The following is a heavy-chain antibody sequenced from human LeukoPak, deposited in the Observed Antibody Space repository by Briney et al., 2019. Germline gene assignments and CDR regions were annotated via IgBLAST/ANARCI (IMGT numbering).Heavy chain of an antibody. Sequence: PSETLSLTCTVSGYSISTGYYWGWIRQPPGKGLEWTGSISYSGNTYYNPSLNSRVTIPVDTSKNQFSLKLSSVTAADTAVYYCARVILYSHFDYWGQGALVTVSS. D-gene: IGHD2-21*01. CDR1: GYSISTGYY. V-gene: IGHV4-38-2*02. CDR3: ARVILYSHFDY. CDR2: ISYSGNT. J-gene: IGHJ4*02.